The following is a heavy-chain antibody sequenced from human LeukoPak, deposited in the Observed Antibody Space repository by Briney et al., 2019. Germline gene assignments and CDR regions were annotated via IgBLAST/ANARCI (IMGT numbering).Heavy chain of an antibody. J-gene: IGHJ4*02. D-gene: IGHD4-23*01. Sequence: PSETQSLTCTVSGGSISSYYWSWIRQPPGKGLEWIGYIYYSGSTNYNPSLKSRVTISVDTSKNQFSLKLSSVTAADTAVYYCARGEVTLNKYYFDYWGQGTLVTVSS. CDR1: GGSISSYY. CDR2: IYYSGST. CDR3: ARGEVTLNKYYFDY. V-gene: IGHV4-59*01.